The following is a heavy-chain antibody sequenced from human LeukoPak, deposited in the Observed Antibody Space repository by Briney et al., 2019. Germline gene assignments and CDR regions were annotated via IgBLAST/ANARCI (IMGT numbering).Heavy chain of an antibody. D-gene: IGHD5-24*01. CDR1: NYSISSGYY. CDR3: ASGDGYTFFDY. Sequence: SETLSLTCAVSNYSISSGYYWGWIRQPPGKGLEWIGNIYHSGATYYNPSLKSRVTVSVGTSKNQISLKLTSVTAADTAVYYCASGDGYTFFDYWGPGILVTVSS. CDR2: IYHSGAT. V-gene: IGHV4-38-2*01. J-gene: IGHJ4*02.